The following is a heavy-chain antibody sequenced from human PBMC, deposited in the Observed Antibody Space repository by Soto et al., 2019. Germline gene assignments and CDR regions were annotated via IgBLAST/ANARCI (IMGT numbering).Heavy chain of an antibody. D-gene: IGHD3-10*01. V-gene: IGHV4-59*08. CDR1: GGSISSYD. CDR3: ARRYGGGFDY. CDR2: IYSSGST. J-gene: IGHJ4*02. Sequence: QVQLLESGPGLVKPSETLSLTCTVSGGSISSYDWSWIRQPPGKGLEWIGYIYSSGSTNYNPSLKSRVTISVDTSKNQFSLKLSSVTAADTAVYYCARRYGGGFDYWGQGTLVSVSS.